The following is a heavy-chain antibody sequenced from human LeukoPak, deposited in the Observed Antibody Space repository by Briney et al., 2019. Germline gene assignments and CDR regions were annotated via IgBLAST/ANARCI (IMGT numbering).Heavy chain of an antibody. CDR3: ARDLSRYYYDSSGAGSY. CDR1: GFTFSSYG. D-gene: IGHD3-22*01. Sequence: GGSLRLSCAASGFTFSSYGMHWVRQAPGKGLEWVAVIWYDGSNKYYADSVKGRFTISRDNSKNTLYLQMNSLRAEDTAVYYCARDLSRYYYDSSGAGSYWGQGTLVTVSS. CDR2: IWYDGSNK. J-gene: IGHJ4*02. V-gene: IGHV3-33*01.